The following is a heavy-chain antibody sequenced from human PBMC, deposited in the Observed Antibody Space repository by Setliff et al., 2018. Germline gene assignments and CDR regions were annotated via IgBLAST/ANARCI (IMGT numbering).Heavy chain of an antibody. D-gene: IGHD5-12*01. V-gene: IGHV5-51*01. J-gene: IGHJ4*02. Sequence: GESLKISCKASGYSFTDYWIAWVRQMPGKGPEWMGIIYPSNSNIKYSPSFEAQITFSVDKSITTAYLQWSSLKASDTAIYYCARHRVGNSGYAIPILDFWGQGALVTV. CDR2: IYPSNSNI. CDR3: ARHRVGNSGYAIPILDF. CDR1: GYSFTDYW.